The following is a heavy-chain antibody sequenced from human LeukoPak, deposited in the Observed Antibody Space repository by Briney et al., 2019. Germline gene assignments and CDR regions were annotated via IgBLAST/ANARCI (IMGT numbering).Heavy chain of an antibody. CDR3: AKGASGYSSSNWFDP. J-gene: IGHJ5*02. D-gene: IGHD6-13*01. Sequence: GGSLRLSCAASGFTFSSYAMSWVRQAPGKGLEWVSAVSGSGGSTYYADSVKGRFTISRDNSKNTLYLQMNSLRAEDTAVYYCAKGASGYSSSNWFDPWGQGTLVTVSS. CDR1: GFTFSSYA. CDR2: VSGSGGST. V-gene: IGHV3-23*01.